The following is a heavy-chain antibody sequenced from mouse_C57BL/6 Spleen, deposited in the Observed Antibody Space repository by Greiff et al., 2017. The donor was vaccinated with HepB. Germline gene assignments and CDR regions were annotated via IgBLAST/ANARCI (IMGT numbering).Heavy chain of an antibody. V-gene: IGHV1-69*01. CDR3: ARSYGSSYRRYFDV. Sequence: LQQPGAELVMPGASVKLSCKASGYTFTSYWMHWVKQRPGQGLEWIGEIDPSDSYTNYNQKFKGKSTLTVDKSSSTAYMQLSSLTSEDSAVYYCARSYGSSYRRYFDVWGTGTTVTVSS. D-gene: IGHD1-1*01. CDR1: GYTFTSYW. J-gene: IGHJ1*03. CDR2: IDPSDSYT.